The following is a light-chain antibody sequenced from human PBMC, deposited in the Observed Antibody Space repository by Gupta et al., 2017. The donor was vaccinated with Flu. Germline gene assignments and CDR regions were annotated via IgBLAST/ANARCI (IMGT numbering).Light chain of an antibody. CDR1: QSVDSSY. J-gene: IGKJ1*01. V-gene: IGKV3-20*01. CDR3: QHDGHLAT. Sequence: ENVLTQSPGTLSLSPGERATLSCRAAQSVDSSYLAWYQQKPGQAPRLLIYGASSRTPGVPDRFSGSGSGTDFTLTSSRLEPEDFAVYYWQHDGHLATFGQGTKVEVK. CDR2: GAS.